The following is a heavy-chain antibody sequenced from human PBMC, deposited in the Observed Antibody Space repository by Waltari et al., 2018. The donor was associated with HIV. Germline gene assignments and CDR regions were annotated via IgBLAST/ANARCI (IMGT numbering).Heavy chain of an antibody. CDR3: AKESGAIGTPLNDY. J-gene: IGHJ4*02. CDR2: IRDSGDGT. V-gene: IGHV3-23*01. Sequence: EVNLLESGGGLVKPGGSLRLSCAASGFTFNQYAISWVRQAPGKGLEWVAGIRDSGDGTEYADSVKGRFTSSRDNSKGTLYLQMNSLRVEDTAVYYCAKESGAIGTPLNDYWGQGTLVTVSS. CDR1: GFTFNQYA. D-gene: IGHD1-26*01.